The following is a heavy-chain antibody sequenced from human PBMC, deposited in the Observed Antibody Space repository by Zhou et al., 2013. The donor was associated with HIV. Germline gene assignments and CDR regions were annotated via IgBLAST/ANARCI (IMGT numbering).Heavy chain of an antibody. D-gene: IGHD6-13*01. CDR2: MNPNSGNT. V-gene: IGHV1-8*03. CDR3: ARGHAAAAAAFDY. Sequence: QVQLVQSGAEVRKPGASVQVSCKTSGYTFTGYYIHWVRQAPGQGLEWMGWMNPNSGNTGYAQKFQGRVTITRNTSISTAYMELSSLRSEDTAVYYCARGHAAAAAAFDYWGQGTLVTVSS. CDR1: GYTFTGYY. J-gene: IGHJ4*02.